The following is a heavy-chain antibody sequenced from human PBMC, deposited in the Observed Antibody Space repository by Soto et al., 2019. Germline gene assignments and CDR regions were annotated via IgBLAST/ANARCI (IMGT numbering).Heavy chain of an antibody. CDR2: ISPYNGKT. V-gene: IGHV1-18*01. CDR1: GYTLVRAG. D-gene: IGHD6-19*01. Sequence: QVQLLQSGVEVKKPGASVKVSFNASGYTLVRAGINWVRQAPGQGLEWVGWISPYNGKTNYAQKFKDRVTMTTDRSTSTAYMELRSLGFDDTAVYYCGRVSVTVPGSADYWGQGTLVTVSP. J-gene: IGHJ4*02. CDR3: GRVSVTVPGSADY.